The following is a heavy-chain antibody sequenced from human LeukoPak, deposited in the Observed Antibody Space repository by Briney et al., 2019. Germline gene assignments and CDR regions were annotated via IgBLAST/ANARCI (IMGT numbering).Heavy chain of an antibody. D-gene: IGHD6-19*01. CDR2: INPNSGGT. CDR1: GYTFTGYY. CDR3: ARYRAVAGTYYFDY. V-gene: IGHV1-2*02. J-gene: IGHJ4*02. Sequence: WASVKVSCKASGYTFTGYYMHWVRQAPGQGLEWMGWINPNSGGTNYAQKFQGRVTMTRDTSISTAYMELSRLRSDDTAVYYCARYRAVAGTYYFDYWGQGTLVTVSS.